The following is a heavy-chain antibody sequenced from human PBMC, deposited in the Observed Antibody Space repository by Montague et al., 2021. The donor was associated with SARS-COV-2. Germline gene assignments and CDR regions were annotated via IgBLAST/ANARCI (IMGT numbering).Heavy chain of an antibody. CDR3: ARVVAVGAFDY. CDR1: GGSINGYY. V-gene: IGHV4-59*01. CDR2: IYYTGTT. J-gene: IGHJ4*02. D-gene: IGHD1-26*01. Sequence: SETLSLTCTVSGGSINGYYWTWIRQPPGKGLEWIGYIYYTGTTSYNPSLKSRVSISQAKSKRQFSLDLTSVTAADTAMYFCARVVAVGAFDYWGQGSLVTGSS.